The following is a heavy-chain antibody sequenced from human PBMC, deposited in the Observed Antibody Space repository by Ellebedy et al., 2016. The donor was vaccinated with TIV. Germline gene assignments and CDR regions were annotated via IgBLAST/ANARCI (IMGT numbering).Heavy chain of an antibody. CDR1: GFTFNNYA. CDR2: IKSKAEGGTA. CDR3: TSHRY. Sequence: GGSLRLXCAASGFTFNNYAMTWVRQAPGKGLEWVGRIKSKAEGGTADYAAPVKGRFTISRDDSKSTLYLQMNSLKTDDTAVYYCTSHRYWGQGTLVTVSS. V-gene: IGHV3-15*05. J-gene: IGHJ4*02.